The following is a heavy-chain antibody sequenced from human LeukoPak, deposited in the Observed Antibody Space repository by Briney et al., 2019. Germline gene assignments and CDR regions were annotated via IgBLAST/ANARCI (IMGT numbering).Heavy chain of an antibody. V-gene: IGHV3-23*01. CDR1: GFTFSTYA. CDR2: VSGGGGST. CDR3: ARDFSTLGATGDAFDI. Sequence: GGSLRLSCAASGFTFSTYAMTWVRQAPGKGLEWVSGVSGGGGSTYYADSVKGRFTISRDNSKNTLYLQMNSLRAEDTAVYYCARDFSTLGATGDAFDIWGQGTMVTVSS. D-gene: IGHD1-26*01. J-gene: IGHJ3*02.